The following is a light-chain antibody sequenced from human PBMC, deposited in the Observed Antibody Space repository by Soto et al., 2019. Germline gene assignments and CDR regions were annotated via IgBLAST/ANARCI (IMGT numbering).Light chain of an antibody. Sequence: QSALTQPASVSGSPGQSITISCTGTSGDIGTYNYVSWYQQHPGKVPKLIIYEVVHRPSGVSNRFSGNKSGNTASLTISGLKAEDEADYYCSSYRSGSTLFGGGTKLTVL. J-gene: IGLJ2*01. CDR2: EVV. CDR1: SGDIGTYNY. V-gene: IGLV2-14*01. CDR3: SSYRSGSTL.